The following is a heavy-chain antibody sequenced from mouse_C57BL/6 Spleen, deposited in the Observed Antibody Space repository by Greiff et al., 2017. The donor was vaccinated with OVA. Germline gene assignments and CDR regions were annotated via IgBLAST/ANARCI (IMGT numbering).Heavy chain of an antibody. CDR2: INPSNGGT. CDR1: GYTFTSYW. Sequence: VQLQQPGTELVKPGASVKLSCKASGYTFTSYWMHWVKQRPGQGLEWIGNINPSNGGTNYNEKFKSKATLTVDKSSSTAYMQLSSLTSEDSAVYYCARSSYDGYYERILDYWGQGTTLTVSS. V-gene: IGHV1-53*01. J-gene: IGHJ2*01. CDR3: ARSSYDGYYERILDY. D-gene: IGHD2-3*01.